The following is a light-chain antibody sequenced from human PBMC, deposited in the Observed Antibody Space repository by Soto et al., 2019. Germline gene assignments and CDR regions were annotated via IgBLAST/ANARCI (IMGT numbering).Light chain of an antibody. V-gene: IGLV1-40*01. CDR3: QSYDSSLSGWV. Sequence: QSVLTQPPSVCGAPGQRVTISCTGSSSNIGAGYDVHWYQQLPGTAPKLLIYGNNNRPSGVPDRFSGSKSGTSAPLAITGLQAEDEAEYYCQSYDSSLSGWVFGGGTKLTVL. CDR1: SSNIGAGYD. CDR2: GNN. J-gene: IGLJ3*02.